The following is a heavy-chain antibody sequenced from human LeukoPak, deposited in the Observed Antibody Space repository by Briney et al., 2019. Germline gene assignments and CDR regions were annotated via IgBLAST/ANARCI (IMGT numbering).Heavy chain of an antibody. Sequence: ASVKVSCKASGYTFTTYGITWVRQAPGQGLEWVGWISAYNGNTNYAQKLQGRVTMTTDTSTITAYMELRSLRSDDTAIYSCARGGSGSSTWFDPWGQGTLVTVSS. CDR2: ISAYNGNT. CDR1: GYTFTTYG. CDR3: ARGGSGSSTWFDP. J-gene: IGHJ5*02. D-gene: IGHD2-15*01. V-gene: IGHV1-18*01.